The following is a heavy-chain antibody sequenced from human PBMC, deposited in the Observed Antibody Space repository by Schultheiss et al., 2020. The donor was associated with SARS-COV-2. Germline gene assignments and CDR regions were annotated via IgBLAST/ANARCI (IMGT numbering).Heavy chain of an antibody. CDR1: GFTFSSYW. V-gene: IGHV3-72*01. J-gene: IGHJ3*02. CDR3: ARDSGSSGNSAFDI. CDR2: SRIRAKGYTT. D-gene: IGHD4-23*01. Sequence: GGSLRLSCAASGFTFSSYWMHWIRQAPGKGLEWVGRSRIRAKGYTTEYTASVKGRFTISRDDSKNSLYLQMNSLKIEDTAVYYCARDSGSSGNSAFDIWGQGTMVTVSS.